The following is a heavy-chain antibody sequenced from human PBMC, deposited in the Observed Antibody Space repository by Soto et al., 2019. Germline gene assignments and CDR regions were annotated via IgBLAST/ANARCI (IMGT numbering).Heavy chain of an antibody. CDR2: IYYSGNT. CDR1: GGSIRSGGYY. J-gene: IGHJ6*02. CDR3: ARDRLMATAGTARHYFGLDV. D-gene: IGHD5-18*01. V-gene: IGHV4-31*03. Sequence: SETLSLTCTVSGGSIRSGGYYWSWVRQNPRKGLEWIGNIYYSGNTYSSPSLKRRLTISVDTSKNQFSLNLSSVTAADTAVYYCARDRLMATAGTARHYFGLDVWGQGTTVTVSS.